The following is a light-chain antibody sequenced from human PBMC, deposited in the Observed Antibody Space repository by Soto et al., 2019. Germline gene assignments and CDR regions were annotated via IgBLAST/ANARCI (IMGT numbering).Light chain of an antibody. CDR3: QSYDSSLSGLVV. Sequence: QSLLTQPPSVSGAPGQRVTISFTGSSSNIGAGYDVHWYQQLPGTAPKLLIYGNSNRPSGVPDRFSGSKSGTSASLAITGLQAEDEADYYCQSYDSSLSGLVVFGGGTKLTVL. V-gene: IGLV1-40*01. J-gene: IGLJ2*01. CDR1: SSNIGAGYD. CDR2: GNS.